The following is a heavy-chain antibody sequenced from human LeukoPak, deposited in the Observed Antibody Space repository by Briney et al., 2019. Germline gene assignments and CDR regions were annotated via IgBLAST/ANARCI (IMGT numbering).Heavy chain of an antibody. Sequence: SVKVSCKASGGTFSSNAISWVRQAPGQGLEWMGGIIPIFGTANYAQKFQGRVTITTDESTSTAYMELSSLRSEDTAVYYCACGAKRARTSSWYGEMNNYYYYMDVWGKGTTVTVSS. CDR3: ACGAKRARTSSWYGEMNNYYYYMDV. J-gene: IGHJ6*03. D-gene: IGHD6-13*01. CDR1: GGTFSSNA. V-gene: IGHV1-69*05. CDR2: IIPIFGTA.